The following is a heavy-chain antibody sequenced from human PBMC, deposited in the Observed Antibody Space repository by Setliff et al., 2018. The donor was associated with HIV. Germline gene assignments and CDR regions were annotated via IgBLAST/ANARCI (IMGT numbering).Heavy chain of an antibody. J-gene: IGHJ4*02. V-gene: IGHV3-30-3*01. Sequence: GGSLRLSCAASGFTFSSYAMHWVRQAPGKGLEWVAVISYDGSNKYYADSVKGRFTISRDNAKNSLYLQMNSLRAEDTAVYYCVRRGGGYEDSSGYLWAHDYWGQGTLVTVSS. CDR2: ISYDGSNK. CDR1: GFTFSSYA. D-gene: IGHD3-22*01. CDR3: VRRGGGYEDSSGYLWAHDY.